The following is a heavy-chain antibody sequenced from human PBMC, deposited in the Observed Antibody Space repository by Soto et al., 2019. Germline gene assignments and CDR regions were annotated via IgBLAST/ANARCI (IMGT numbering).Heavy chain of an antibody. J-gene: IGHJ4*01. CDR2: ISAFNGHT. Sequence: ASVKVSCKASGYRFTNYGFNWVRQAPGQGLEWMGWISAFNGHTNYPQSLQGRVTMTTDTSTSTAYMELSGLTSGDTAVYYCASVIAVPGIAFDYWGHGTLVTVSS. V-gene: IGHV1-18*01. CDR3: ASVIAVPGIAFDY. CDR1: GYRFTNYG. D-gene: IGHD2-2*01.